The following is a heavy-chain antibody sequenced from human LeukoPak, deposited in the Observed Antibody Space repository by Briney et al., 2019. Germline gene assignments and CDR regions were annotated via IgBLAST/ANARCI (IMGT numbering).Heavy chain of an antibody. V-gene: IGHV4-59*01. CDR2: IYYSGST. D-gene: IGHD3-22*01. CDR1: GGSISTYY. Sequence: KPSETLSLTCTVSGGSISTYYWSWIRQPPGKGLEGIGYIYYSGSTNYNPSLKSRVTISVDTSKNQFSLKLSSVTAADTAVYYCARSSGYDSSGYYAEYFQHWGQGTLVTVSS. CDR3: ARSSGYDSSGYYAEYFQH. J-gene: IGHJ1*01.